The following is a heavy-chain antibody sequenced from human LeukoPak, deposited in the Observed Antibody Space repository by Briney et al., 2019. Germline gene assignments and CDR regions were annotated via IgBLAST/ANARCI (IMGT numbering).Heavy chain of an antibody. V-gene: IGHV3-74*01. CDR3: ARDFDVGGTPGDDFDY. CDR1: GFTFSNYW. CDR2: INIDGSYT. D-gene: IGHD3-9*01. J-gene: IGHJ4*02. Sequence: PGGSLRHSCAASGFTFSNYWMHWVRQSPGKGPVWVARINIDGSYTSYADSVKGRFTISRDDAKNTLYLQMSSLRAEDTAVYYCARDFDVGGTPGDDFDYWGRGTLVTVSS.